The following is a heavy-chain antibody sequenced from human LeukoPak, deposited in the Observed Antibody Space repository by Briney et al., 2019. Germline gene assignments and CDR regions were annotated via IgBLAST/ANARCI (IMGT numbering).Heavy chain of an antibody. CDR2: ISAYNGNT. CDR3: TRGYSGYVRAPDNWFDP. V-gene: IGHV1-18*01. D-gene: IGHD5-12*01. J-gene: IGHJ5*02. Sequence: GASVKVSCKASGYTFTSYGISWVRQAPGQGLEWMGWISAYNGNTNYAQKLQGRVTMTTDTSTSTAYMELRSLRSDDTAVYYCTRGYSGYVRAPDNWFDPWGQGTLVTVSS. CDR1: GYTFTSYG.